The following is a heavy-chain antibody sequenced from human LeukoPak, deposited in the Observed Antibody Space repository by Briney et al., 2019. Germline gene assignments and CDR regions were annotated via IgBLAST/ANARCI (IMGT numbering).Heavy chain of an antibody. CDR2: ISSSSSYI. Sequence: GGSLRLSCAASGFTFSSYSMNWVRQAPGKGLEWVSSISSSSSYIYYADSVKGRFTISRDNAKNSLYLQMNSLRAEDTAVYYCARDNPDEGQQPDYWGQGTLVTVSS. D-gene: IGHD6-13*01. CDR1: GFTFSSYS. J-gene: IGHJ4*02. CDR3: ARDNPDEGQQPDY. V-gene: IGHV3-21*01.